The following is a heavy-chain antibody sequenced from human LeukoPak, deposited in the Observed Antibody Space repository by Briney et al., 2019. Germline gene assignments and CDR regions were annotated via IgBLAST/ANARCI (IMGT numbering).Heavy chain of an antibody. CDR2: ISGSADYT. CDR1: GFTFSNFA. J-gene: IGHJ4*02. Sequence: GGSLRLSCVASGFTFSNFAMGWVRQAPGKGLEWISGISGSADYTYQADSVKGRFTISRENSKDTLYLQMNSLRAEDTAVYYCAKDSRVAVTMVRGTLDYWGQGTLVTVSS. D-gene: IGHD3-10*01. V-gene: IGHV3-23*01. CDR3: AKDSRVAVTMVRGTLDY.